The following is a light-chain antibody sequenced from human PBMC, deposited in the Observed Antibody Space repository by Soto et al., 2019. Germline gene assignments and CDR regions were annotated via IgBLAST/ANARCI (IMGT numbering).Light chain of an antibody. CDR2: EAS. V-gene: IGKV1-17*01. Sequence: DIQMTQSPSSLSASVGDRVTITCRASQDVRDDLGWYQQTPGKAPERLIYEASTLHRGVPSRFSGSGSGTEFTLTISSLQPEDFATYYCLQYSSYPWTFGQGTYVEIK. J-gene: IGKJ1*01. CDR1: QDVRDD. CDR3: LQYSSYPWT.